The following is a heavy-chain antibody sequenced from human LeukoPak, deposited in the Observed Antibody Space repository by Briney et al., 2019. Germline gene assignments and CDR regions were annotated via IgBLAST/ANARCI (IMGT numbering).Heavy chain of an antibody. V-gene: IGHV3-7*01. CDR1: GFTFSNYW. CDR3: AKVGEQQLADY. CDR2: IKQEGSEK. D-gene: IGHD6-13*01. Sequence: GGSLRLSCAASGFTFSNYWMSWVRQAPGKGLEWVANIKQEGSEKYYADSVKGRFTISRDNSKNTLYLQMNSLRGEDTAVYYCAKVGEQQLADYWGQGTLVTVSS. J-gene: IGHJ4*02.